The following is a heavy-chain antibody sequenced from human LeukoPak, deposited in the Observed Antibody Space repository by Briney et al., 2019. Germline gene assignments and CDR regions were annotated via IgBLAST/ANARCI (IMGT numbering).Heavy chain of an antibody. Sequence: GGSLRLSCAASGFTFSSYAMSWVRQAPGKGLEWVSSITSSGAATYYADSVKGRFTISRDNSDNTLYLQMNSLRAEDTAVYYCAEDRPNYYGSNGHYYKLNGDCWGQGTLVTVSS. D-gene: IGHD3-22*01. CDR1: GFTFSSYA. V-gene: IGHV3-23*01. CDR2: ITSSGAAT. J-gene: IGHJ4*02. CDR3: AEDRPNYYGSNGHYYKLNGDC.